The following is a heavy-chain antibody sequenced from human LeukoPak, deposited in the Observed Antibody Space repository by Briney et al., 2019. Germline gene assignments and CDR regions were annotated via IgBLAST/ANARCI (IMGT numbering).Heavy chain of an antibody. J-gene: IGHJ4*02. CDR1: GFTFSSYA. D-gene: IGHD3-9*01. CDR2: IKSKTDGGTT. V-gene: IGHV3-15*01. CDR3: TTDREYYDILTGYHYFDY. Sequence: GGSLRLSCAASGFTFSSYAMSRVRQAPGKGLEWVGRIKSKTDGGTTDYAAPVKGRSTISRDDSKNTLYLQMNSLKTEDTAVYYCTTDREYYDILTGYHYFDYWGQGTLVTVSS.